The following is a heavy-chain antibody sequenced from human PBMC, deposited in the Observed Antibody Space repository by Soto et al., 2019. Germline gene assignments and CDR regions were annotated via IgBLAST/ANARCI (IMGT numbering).Heavy chain of an antibody. CDR1: GYTFTRYY. J-gene: IGHJ5*02. CDR3: ARGAYSSSSFPPFDP. Sequence: QVQLVQSGGEVKKPGASVKVSCKASGYTFTRYYIHWVRQAPGQGPEWMGRINPDGGRTTYAQNFTGRVTMTRDTSASTVYMELSSLKFEDTAMYYCARGAYSSSSFPPFDPWGQGTLVTVSS. D-gene: IGHD6-6*01. CDR2: INPDGGRT. V-gene: IGHV1-46*01.